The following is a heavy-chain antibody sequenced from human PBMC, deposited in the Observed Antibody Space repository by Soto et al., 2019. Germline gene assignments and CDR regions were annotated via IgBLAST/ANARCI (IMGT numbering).Heavy chain of an antibody. Sequence: SVKVSCKASGGTFSSYAISWVRQAPGQGPEWMGGIIPIFGTANYAQKFQGRVTITADESTSTAYVELSSLRSEDTAVYYCARDRGGYSCMNWFDPWGQGTLVTVSS. J-gene: IGHJ5*02. CDR3: ARDRGGYSCMNWFDP. CDR2: IIPIFGTA. CDR1: GGTFSSYA. V-gene: IGHV1-69*13. D-gene: IGHD5-18*01.